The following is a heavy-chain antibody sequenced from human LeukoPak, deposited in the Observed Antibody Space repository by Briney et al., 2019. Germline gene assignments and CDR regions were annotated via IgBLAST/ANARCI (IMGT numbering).Heavy chain of an antibody. CDR1: GFTFSSYA. V-gene: IGHV3-30-3*01. D-gene: IGHD1-1*01. CDR2: ISYDGSNK. CDR3: ARPVGTTVSVDY. J-gene: IGHJ4*02. Sequence: GGSLRLSCAASGFTFSSYAMHWVRQAPGKGLEWVAIISYDGSNKYYADSVKGRFTISRDNSKNTLYLQMNSLPAEDTVVYYCARPVGTTVSVDYWGQGTLVTVSS.